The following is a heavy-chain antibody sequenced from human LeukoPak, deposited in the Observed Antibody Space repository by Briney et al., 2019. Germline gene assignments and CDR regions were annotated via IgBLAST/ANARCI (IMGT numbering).Heavy chain of an antibody. V-gene: IGHV4-59*08. CDR1: GGSISCYY. J-gene: IGHJ2*01. Sequence: SETLSLTCTVSGGSISCYYWSWIRQPPGKGLEWIGYIYYSGSTNYNPSLKSRVTISVDTSKNQFSLKLSSVTAADTAVYYCVXXXXXKAYWYFDLWGRGTLVTVSS. CDR3: VXXXXXKAYWYFDL. CDR2: IYYSGST.